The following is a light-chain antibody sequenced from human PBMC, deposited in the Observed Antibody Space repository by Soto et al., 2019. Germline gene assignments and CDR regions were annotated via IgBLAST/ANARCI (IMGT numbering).Light chain of an antibody. CDR1: QSVSSN. V-gene: IGKV3-15*01. CDR3: QKYNNWPPT. J-gene: IGKJ1*01. CDR2: GAS. Sequence: EIVMTQSPATLSVSPGERATLSCRASQSVSSNLAWYQQKPGQAPRLLIYGASTRATGIPDRLNGSGSGTEFTLTVSSLQSEDFAVYYCQKYNNWPPTFGQGTKVEMK.